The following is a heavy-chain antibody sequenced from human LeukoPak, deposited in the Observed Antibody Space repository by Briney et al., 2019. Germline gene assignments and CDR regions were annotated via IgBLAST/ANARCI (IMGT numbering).Heavy chain of an antibody. CDR1: GFTFSSYA. J-gene: IGHJ4*02. Sequence: GGSLRLSCAASGFTFSSYAMSWVRQAPGKGLEWVSAISGSGGSTYYADSVKGRFTISRDNAKNSLYLQMNSLRAEDTALYYCAKDGYYSTGGYFDYWGQGTLVTVSS. CDR3: AKDGYYSTGGYFDY. D-gene: IGHD3-22*01. V-gene: IGHV3-23*01. CDR2: ISGSGGST.